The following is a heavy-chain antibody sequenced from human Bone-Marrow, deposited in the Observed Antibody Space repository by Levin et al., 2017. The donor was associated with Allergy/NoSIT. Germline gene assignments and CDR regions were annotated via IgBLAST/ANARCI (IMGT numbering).Heavy chain of an antibody. D-gene: IGHD6-13*01. CDR3: ARVIAAAGPVFDY. CDR2: IYHSGST. J-gene: IGHJ4*02. Sequence: SETLSLTCAVSGGSISSGGYSWSWIRQPPGKGLEWIGYIYHSGSTYYNPSLKSRVTISVDRSKNQFSLKLSSVTAADTAVYYCARVIAAAGPVFDYWGQGTLVTVSS. V-gene: IGHV4-30-2*01. CDR1: GGSISSGGYS.